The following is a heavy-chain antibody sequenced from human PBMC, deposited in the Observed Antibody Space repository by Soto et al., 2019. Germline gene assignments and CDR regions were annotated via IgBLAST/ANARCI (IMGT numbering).Heavy chain of an antibody. V-gene: IGHV4-61*01. CDR2: IYYSGST. CDR1: GGSVSSGSYY. D-gene: IGHD5-12*01. J-gene: IGHJ4*02. CDR3: ARDGDGYNY. Sequence: PLETLSLTCTVSGGSVSSGSYYWSWIRQPPGKGLEWIGYIYYSGSTNYNPSLKSRVTISADTSKNQFSLKLSSVTAADTAVYYCARDGDGYNYWGQGTLVTVS.